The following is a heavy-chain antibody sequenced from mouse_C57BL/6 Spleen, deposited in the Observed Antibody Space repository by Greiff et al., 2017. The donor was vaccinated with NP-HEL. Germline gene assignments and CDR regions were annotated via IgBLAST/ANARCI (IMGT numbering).Heavy chain of an antibody. D-gene: IGHD2-3*01. J-gene: IGHJ2*01. V-gene: IGHV3-6*01. Sequence: VQLKESGPGLVKPSQSLSLTCSVTGYSITSGYYWNWIRQFPGNKLEWMGYISYDGSNNYNPSLKNRISITRDTSKNQFFLKLNSVTTEDTATYYCAREEGYDGYFYFDYWGQGTTLTVSS. CDR2: ISYDGSN. CDR1: GYSITSGYY. CDR3: AREEGYDGYFYFDY.